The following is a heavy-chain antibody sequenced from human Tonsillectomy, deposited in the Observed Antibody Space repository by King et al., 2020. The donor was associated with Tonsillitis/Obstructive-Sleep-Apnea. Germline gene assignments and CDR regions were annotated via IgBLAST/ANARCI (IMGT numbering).Heavy chain of an antibody. J-gene: IGHJ3*02. CDR3: TTPWFGEFSCAFDI. V-gene: IGHV3-15*01. CDR1: GFTFSNAW. Sequence: VQLVESGGGLVKPGGSLRLSCAASGFTFSNAWMSWVRQAPGKGLEWVGRIKSKTEGGTTDYAAPVKGRFTISRDDSKNTLYLQMHSLKTEDTAMSYCTTPWFGEFSCAFDIWGQGTMVTVSS. CDR2: IKSKTEGGTT. D-gene: IGHD3-10*01.